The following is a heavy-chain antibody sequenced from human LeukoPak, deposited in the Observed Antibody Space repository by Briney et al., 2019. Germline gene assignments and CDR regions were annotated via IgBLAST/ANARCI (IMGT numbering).Heavy chain of an antibody. V-gene: IGHV3-30-3*01. D-gene: IGHD6-13*01. J-gene: IGHJ4*02. CDR2: ISYDGSNK. Sequence: PGRSLRLSCAASGFTFSSYAMHWVRQAPGKGLEWVAVISYDGSNKYYADSVKGRFTISRDNFKNTLYLQMNSLRAEDTAVYYCASDVSSNFDYWGQGTLVTVSS. CDR1: GFTFSSYA. CDR3: ASDVSSNFDY.